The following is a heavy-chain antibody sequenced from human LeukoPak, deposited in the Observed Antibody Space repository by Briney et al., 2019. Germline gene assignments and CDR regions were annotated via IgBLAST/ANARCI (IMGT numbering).Heavy chain of an antibody. D-gene: IGHD1-14*01. V-gene: IGHV4-59*01. J-gene: IGHJ4*02. Sequence: SQTLSLTCTVSGGSMSKSYRNWIRPPPGKGLEWIGYIYSSGSTNNNPSLKSRVTIPLDTSRTQSSLELTSATAADTAVYYCARGRTYLYYSDYWGQGGVVTVSS. CDR2: IYSSGST. CDR3: ARGRTYLYYSDY. CDR1: GGSMSKSY.